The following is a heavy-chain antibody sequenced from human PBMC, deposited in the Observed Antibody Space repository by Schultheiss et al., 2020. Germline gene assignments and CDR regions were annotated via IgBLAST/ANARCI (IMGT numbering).Heavy chain of an antibody. CDR1: GFTFSSYG. D-gene: IGHD3-22*01. J-gene: IGHJ3*02. CDR3: ARLIVVVITESYAFDI. V-gene: IGHV3-33*08. CDR2: IWYDGSNK. Sequence: GGSLRLSCAASGFTFSSYGMHWVRQAPGKGLEWVAVIWYDGSNKYYADSVKGRFTISRDNAKNSLYLQMNSLRAEDTAVYYCARLIVVVITESYAFDIWGQGTMVTVSS.